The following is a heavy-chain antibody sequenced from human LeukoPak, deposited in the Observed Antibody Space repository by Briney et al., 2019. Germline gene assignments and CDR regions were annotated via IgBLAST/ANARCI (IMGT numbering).Heavy chain of an antibody. D-gene: IGHD3-22*01. CDR3: ASVGGYYYDSSGYLY. CDR1: GYTFTSYY. V-gene: IGHV1-46*01. J-gene: IGHJ4*02. CDR2: INPSGGST. Sequence: ASVKVSCKASGYTFTSYYMHWVRQAPGQGLEWMGIINPSGGSTSYAQKFQGRVTMTRDTSTSTVYMELSSLRSEDTAVYYCASVGGYYYDSSGYLYWGQGTLVTVSS.